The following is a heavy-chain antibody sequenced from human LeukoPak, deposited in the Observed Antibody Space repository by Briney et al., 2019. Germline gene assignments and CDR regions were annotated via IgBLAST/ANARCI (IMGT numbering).Heavy chain of an antibody. J-gene: IGHJ3*02. D-gene: IGHD3-22*01. CDR1: GYTFTSYG. Sequence: SVKVFCXASGYTFTSYGISWVRQAPGQGLEWMGGIIPIFGTANYAQKFQGRVTITADESTSTAYMELSSLRSEDTAVYYCARDYSSGYSRAHDAFDIWGQGTMVTVSS. CDR3: ARDYSSGYSRAHDAFDI. V-gene: IGHV1-69*13. CDR2: IIPIFGTA.